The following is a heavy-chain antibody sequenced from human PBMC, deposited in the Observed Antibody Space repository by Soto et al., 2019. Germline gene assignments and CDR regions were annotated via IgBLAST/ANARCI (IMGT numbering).Heavy chain of an antibody. CDR2: INHSEST. CDR3: ARTVRKGIHFQH. J-gene: IGHJ1*01. D-gene: IGHD2-8*01. CDR1: GGSFSGYY. V-gene: IGHV4-34*01. Sequence: QVQLQQWGAGLLKPSETLSLTCAVYGGSFSGYYWSWIRHPPGKGLEWIGEINHSESTNYNPSLRSRVTISVDTSKSQFSLKLSSVTGADTAVYYCARTVRKGIHFQHWGQGTLVTVSS.